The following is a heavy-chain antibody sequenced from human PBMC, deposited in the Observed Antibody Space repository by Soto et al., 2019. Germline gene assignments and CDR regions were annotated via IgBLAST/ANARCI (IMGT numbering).Heavy chain of an antibody. CDR2: ISGTGGST. CDR3: AKHRQLVHDYFDY. Sequence: EVQLLESGGGLVQRGGSLRLSCAASTFTFSSYAMSWVRQAPGKGLEWVSAISGTGGSTFYADSVKGRFTVSRDDLTNTLYLQTSGLRVEDTAVYYCAKHRQLVHDYFDYWGQGTLVTVSA. V-gene: IGHV3-23*01. D-gene: IGHD6-13*01. CDR1: TFTFSSYA. J-gene: IGHJ4*02.